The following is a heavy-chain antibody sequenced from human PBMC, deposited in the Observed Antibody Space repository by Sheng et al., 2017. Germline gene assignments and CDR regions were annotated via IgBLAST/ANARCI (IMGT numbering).Heavy chain of an antibody. CDR2: ISAYNGNT. V-gene: IGHV1-18*01. CDR3: ARSALRYCSSTSCPGGSAFDI. Sequence: QVQLVQSGAEVKKPGASVKVSCKASGYTFTSYGISWVRQAPGQGLEWMGWISAYNGNTNYAQKLQGRVTMTTDTSTSTAYMELRSLRSDDTAVYYCARSALRYCSSTSCPGGSAFDIWGQGTMVTVSS. J-gene: IGHJ3*02. CDR1: GYTFTSYG. D-gene: IGHD2-2*01.